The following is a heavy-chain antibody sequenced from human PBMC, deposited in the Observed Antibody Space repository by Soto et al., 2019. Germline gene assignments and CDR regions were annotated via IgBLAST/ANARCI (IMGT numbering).Heavy chain of an antibody. CDR2: ISGSGGST. J-gene: IGHJ4*02. CDR3: AKGKTMVRGVNLFDY. CDR1: GFTFSSYA. Sequence: PGGSLRLSCAASGFTFSSYAMSWVRQAPGKGLEWVSAISGSGGSTYYADSVKGRFTISRDNSKNTLYLQMNSLRAEDTAVYYCAKGKTMVRGVNLFDYWGQGTLVTVSS. V-gene: IGHV3-23*01. D-gene: IGHD3-10*01.